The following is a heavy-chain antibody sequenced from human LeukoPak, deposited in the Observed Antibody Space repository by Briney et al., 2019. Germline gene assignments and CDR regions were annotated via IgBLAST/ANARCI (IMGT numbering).Heavy chain of an antibody. CDR2: ISGSGDTT. Sequence: GGSLRLSCAASGFTFSSCVMSWVRQAPGKGLEWVSAISGSGDTTYYAESVRGRFTISRDNSKNTLHLQMNSLRVEDTAVYYCAKVLAYCGGDCYKYFDYWGQGTLVTVSS. D-gene: IGHD2-21*02. CDR3: AKVLAYCGGDCYKYFDY. V-gene: IGHV3-23*01. J-gene: IGHJ4*02. CDR1: GFTFSSCV.